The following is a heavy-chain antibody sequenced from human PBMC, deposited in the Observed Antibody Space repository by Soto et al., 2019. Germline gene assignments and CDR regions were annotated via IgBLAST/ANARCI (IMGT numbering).Heavy chain of an antibody. CDR2: ISSSGTTI. J-gene: IGHJ4*02. V-gene: IGHV3-11*01. D-gene: IGHD1-7*01. CDR3: AREPSNWNYCFDY. Sequence: LRLSCAASGFTFSDYYMSWIRQAPGKGLEWVSYISSSGTTIFYADSLRGRFTISRDNAKKSLYLQMNSLRGEDTAVYYCAREPSNWNYCFDYWGQGTLVTVSS. CDR1: GFTFSDYY.